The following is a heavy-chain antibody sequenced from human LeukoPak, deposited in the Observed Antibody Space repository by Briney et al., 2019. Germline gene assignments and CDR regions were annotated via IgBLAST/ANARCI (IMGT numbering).Heavy chain of an antibody. CDR3: ARGIRALRYSYGYWYFDL. Sequence: PGGSLRLSCAASGFTFSSYWMSWVRQAPGKGLEWVANIKQDGSEKYYVDSVKGRFTISRDNAKNSLYLQMNSLRAEDTAVYYCARGIRALRYSYGYWYFDLWGRGTLVTVSS. CDR2: IKQDGSEK. V-gene: IGHV3-7*01. J-gene: IGHJ2*01. D-gene: IGHD5-18*01. CDR1: GFTFSSYW.